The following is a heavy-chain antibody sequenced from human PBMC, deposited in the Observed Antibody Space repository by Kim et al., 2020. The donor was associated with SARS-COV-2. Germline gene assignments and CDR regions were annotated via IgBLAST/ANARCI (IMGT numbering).Heavy chain of an antibody. CDR1: GFTFSSYS. J-gene: IGHJ3*02. V-gene: IGHV3-21*01. Sequence: GGSLRLSCAASGFTFSSYSMNWVRQAPGKGLEWVSSISSSSSYIYYADSVKGRFTISRDNAKNSLYLQMNSLRAEDTAVYYCARGPLDTLAAAVGLDAFDIWGQGTMVTVSS. D-gene: IGHD6-13*01. CDR2: ISSSSSYI. CDR3: ARGPLDTLAAAVGLDAFDI.